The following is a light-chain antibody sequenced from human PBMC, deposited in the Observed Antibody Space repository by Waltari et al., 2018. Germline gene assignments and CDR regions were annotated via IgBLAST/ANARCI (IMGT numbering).Light chain of an antibody. CDR2: EVS. J-gene: IGLJ1*01. V-gene: IGLV2-14*03. CDR1: SSDVGGFNY. CDR3: SSYTSTSTYV. Sequence: QSALTQPASVSGSPGQSITISCTGTSSDVGGFNYVSWYQQYPGKAPKLMIYEVSNRPSGVSRRFSGPKSGNTASLTISGLRAEDDADYYCSSYTSTSTYVFGTGTEVTV.